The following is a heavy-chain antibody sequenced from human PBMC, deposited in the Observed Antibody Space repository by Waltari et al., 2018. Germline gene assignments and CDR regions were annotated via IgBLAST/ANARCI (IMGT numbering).Heavy chain of an antibody. D-gene: IGHD1-20*01. Sequence: EVQVVESGGGLVQPGGSLRLSGAASGFTFTNFYMAWVRQTPGKGLEWVASIKQDGSAKYYVDSVRGRFTISRDNAKNSLFLQMNSLRAEDTAVYYCARGYVGAFDMWGQGTMVTVSS. V-gene: IGHV3-7*01. CDR1: GFTFTNFY. J-gene: IGHJ3*02. CDR2: IKQDGSAK. CDR3: ARGYVGAFDM.